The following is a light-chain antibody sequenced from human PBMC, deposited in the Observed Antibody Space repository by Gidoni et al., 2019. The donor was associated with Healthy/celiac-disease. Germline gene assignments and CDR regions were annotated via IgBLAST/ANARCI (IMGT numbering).Light chain of an antibody. V-gene: IGKV3-20*01. CDR1: QSVSSSY. CDR3: QQYGSSPQWT. CDR2: GAS. Sequence: QSPGTLSLSPGERATLSCRASQSVSSSYLAWYQQKPGQTPRLLIYGASSRATGIPDRFSGSGSGTDFTLTISRLEPEDFAVYYCQQYGSSPQWTFGQGTKVEIK. J-gene: IGKJ1*01.